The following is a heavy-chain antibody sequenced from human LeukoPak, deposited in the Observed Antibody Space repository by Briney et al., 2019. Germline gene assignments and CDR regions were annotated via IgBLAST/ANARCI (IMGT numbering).Heavy chain of an antibody. CDR1: GYTFTSYY. Sequence: ASXXXXCKASGYTFTSYYTHWVRQAPGQGLEWMGIINPSGGSTSYAQKFQGRVTMTRDTSTSTVYMELSSLRSEDTAVYYCAREAGATGAYYMDVWGKGTTVTVSS. J-gene: IGHJ6*03. CDR3: AREAGATGAYYMDV. V-gene: IGHV1-46*03. CDR2: INPSGGST. D-gene: IGHD1-1*01.